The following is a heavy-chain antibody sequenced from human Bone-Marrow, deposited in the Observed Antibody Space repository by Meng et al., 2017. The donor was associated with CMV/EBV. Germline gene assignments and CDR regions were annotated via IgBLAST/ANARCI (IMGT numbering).Heavy chain of an antibody. J-gene: IGHJ6*02. V-gene: IGHV1-46*01. CDR1: GYTFTSYY. CDR2: INPSGGST. CDR3: ATLGPRTPLRGV. Sequence: ASVKVSCKASGYTFTSYYMHWVRQAPGQGLEWMGIINPSGGSTSYAQKFQGRVTMTRDTSTSTAYMELSSLRSEDTAVYYCATLGPRTPLRGVWGQGTTVTVSS. D-gene: IGHD1-14*01.